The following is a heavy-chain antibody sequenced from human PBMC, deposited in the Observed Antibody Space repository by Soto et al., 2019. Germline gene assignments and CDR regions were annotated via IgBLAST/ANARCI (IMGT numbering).Heavy chain of an antibody. J-gene: IGHJ3*02. D-gene: IGHD3-22*01. CDR1: GYPFTSYG. CDR3: ASVDYDSSGYYTNDAFDI. Sequence: ASVKVSCKTSGYPFTSYGINWVRQAPGQGPEWMGWISAYDDKTIYSQKFQGRVTLTADTSTTTAYMELRGLRSDDTAVYYCASVDYDSSGYYTNDAFDIWGQGTMVTVSS. V-gene: IGHV1-18*01. CDR2: ISAYDDKT.